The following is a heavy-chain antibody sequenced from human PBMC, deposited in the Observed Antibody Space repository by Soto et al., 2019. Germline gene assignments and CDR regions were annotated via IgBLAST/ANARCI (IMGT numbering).Heavy chain of an antibody. J-gene: IGHJ4*02. D-gene: IGHD3-3*01. CDR3: ARSTRFLEWQSSSTNIDY. V-gene: IGHV1-18*01. CDR2: ISAYNGNT. Sequence: QVQLVQSGAEVKKPGASVKVSCKASGYTFTSYGISWVRQAPGQGLEWMGWISAYNGNTNYAQKRQGRVTMTTDTSTSTAYMELRSLRSDDTAVYYCARSTRFLEWQSSSTNIDYWGQGTLVTVSS. CDR1: GYTFTSYG.